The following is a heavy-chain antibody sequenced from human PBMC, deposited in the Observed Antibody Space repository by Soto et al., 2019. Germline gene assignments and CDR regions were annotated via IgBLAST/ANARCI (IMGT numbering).Heavy chain of an antibody. V-gene: IGHV3-21*06. CDR2: ISSSTSYV. CDR1: GFTFSRYG. CDR3: ARDPSEGRVGNWFES. J-gene: IGHJ5*01. Sequence: EVQLVESGGGLVKPGGSLRLSCAASGFTFSRYGMKWLRQAPGKGLEWVASISSSTSYVYYADSVKGRFSTSRDNAKNILSLEMYALRTEDTAVYYCARDPSEGRVGNWFESWGQGTLVTVSS. D-gene: IGHD2-2*01.